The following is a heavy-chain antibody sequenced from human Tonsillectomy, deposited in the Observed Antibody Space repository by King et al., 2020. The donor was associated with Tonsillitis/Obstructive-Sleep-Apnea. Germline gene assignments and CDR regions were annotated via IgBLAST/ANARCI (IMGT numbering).Heavy chain of an antibody. Sequence: VQLVESGGGLVKPGGSLRLSCAASGLTFINAWMSWVRQAPGKGLEWVGRIKSESAGGTTDYAAPVKGRFSISRDDSKNTLYLQMNSLKTEDTAVYYCATDVPVPLSQIDYWGQGTLVTVSS. CDR1: GLTFINAW. CDR3: ATDVPVPLSQIDY. CDR2: IKSESAGGTT. J-gene: IGHJ4*02. V-gene: IGHV3-15*01. D-gene: IGHD3-16*02.